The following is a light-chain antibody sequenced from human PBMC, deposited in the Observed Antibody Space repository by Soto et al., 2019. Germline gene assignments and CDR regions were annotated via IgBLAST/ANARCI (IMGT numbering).Light chain of an antibody. J-gene: IGKJ1*01. V-gene: IGKV1-5*03. CDR3: QQYNSYSPT. Sequence: DIQMTQSPSTLSASVGDRVTITFRASQSISTWLAWYQQEPGKAPKLLIHKASSLQSGVPSRFSGSGSGTDFTLTISSLHPDDFATYYCQQYNSYSPTFGKGNRVEIK. CDR1: QSISTW. CDR2: KAS.